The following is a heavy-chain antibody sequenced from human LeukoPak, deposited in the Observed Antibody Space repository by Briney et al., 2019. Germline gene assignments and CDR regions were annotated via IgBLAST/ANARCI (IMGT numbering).Heavy chain of an antibody. CDR3: ARGHSAIVVATPFDY. J-gene: IGHJ4*02. CDR2: ISSSGSTI. Sequence: GSLRLSCAASGFTFSSYEMNWVRQAPGKGLEWVSYISSSGSTIYYADSVKGRFTISRDNAKNSLYLQMNSLRAEDTAVYYCARGHSAIVVATPFDYWGQGTLVTVSS. CDR1: GFTFSSYE. D-gene: IGHD3-22*01. V-gene: IGHV3-48*03.